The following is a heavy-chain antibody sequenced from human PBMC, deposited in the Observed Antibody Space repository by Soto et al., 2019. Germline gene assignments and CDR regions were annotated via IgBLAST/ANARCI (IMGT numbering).Heavy chain of an antibody. J-gene: IGHJ4*02. Sequence: ESGGGLVQPGGSLRLSCAASGFPFRTTAMAWVRLVPGKGLEWVSSITSDGTAIFYGDSVKGRFTVSRDNSKSTLSLQANVLRADDTGIYYCARRPGHYFGDWGRGALVTVSS. CDR1: GFPFRTTA. V-gene: IGHV3-23*01. CDR2: ITSDGTAI. CDR3: ARRPGHYFGD. D-gene: IGHD2-8*02.